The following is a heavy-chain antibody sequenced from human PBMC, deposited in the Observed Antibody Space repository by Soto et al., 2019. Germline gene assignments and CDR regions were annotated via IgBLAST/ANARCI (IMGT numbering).Heavy chain of an antibody. D-gene: IGHD6-13*01. CDR2: ISAYNGNT. J-gene: IGHJ6*02. CDR1: GYTFTSYG. V-gene: IGHV1-18*01. CDR3: ARDLSIAAAATGGMDV. Sequence: GASVKVSCKASGYTFTSYGISWVRQAPGQGLEWMGWISAYNGNTNYAQKLQGRVTMTTDTSTSTAYIELRSLRSDDTAVYYCARDLSIAAAATGGMDVWGQGTTVTVSS.